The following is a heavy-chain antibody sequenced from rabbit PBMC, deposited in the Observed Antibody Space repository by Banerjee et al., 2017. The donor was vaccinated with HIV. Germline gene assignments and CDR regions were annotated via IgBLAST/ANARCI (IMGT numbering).Heavy chain of an antibody. CDR3: ARQVTNSDYAFTL. CDR2: SGTVSGSI. Sequence: QEQLEESGGDLVKPEGSLILTCTASGFSFSSSYWICWVRQAPGKGLEWIACSGTVSGSIAYASWAKGRFTVSKTSSTTVTLQMTSLTAADTATYFCARQVTNSDYAFTLWGQGTLVSVS. J-gene: IGHJ4*01. CDR1: GFSFSSSYW. D-gene: IGHD1-1*01. V-gene: IGHV1S45*01.